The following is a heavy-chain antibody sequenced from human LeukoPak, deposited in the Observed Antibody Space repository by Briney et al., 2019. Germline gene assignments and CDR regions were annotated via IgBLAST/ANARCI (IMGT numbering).Heavy chain of an antibody. CDR2: ISPNSGDT. V-gene: IGHV1-8*01. Sequence: GASVKVSCKASGYTFTSYDFNWVRQATGQRPEWMGWISPNSGDTGYAQKFQDRVTMTRNTSISTAYMELSSLRSDDTAVYYCARGPPNWGYDYWGPGTLVTVPS. J-gene: IGHJ4*02. CDR1: GYTFTSYD. D-gene: IGHD7-27*01. CDR3: ARGPPNWGYDY.